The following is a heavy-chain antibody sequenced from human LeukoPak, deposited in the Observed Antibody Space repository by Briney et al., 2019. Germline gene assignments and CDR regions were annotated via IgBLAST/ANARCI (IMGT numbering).Heavy chain of an antibody. J-gene: IGHJ4*02. D-gene: IGHD2-21*02. CDR2: IKQDGSEK. V-gene: IGHV3-7*01. Sequence: GGSLRLSCAASGFTFSSYWMSWVRQAPGKGLEWVANIKQDGSEKYYVDSVKGRFTISRDNAKNSLYLQMNNLRAEDTAVYYCARYCSGHCLEYHFDYWGQGTLATVSS. CDR1: GFTFSSYW. CDR3: ARYCSGHCLEYHFDY.